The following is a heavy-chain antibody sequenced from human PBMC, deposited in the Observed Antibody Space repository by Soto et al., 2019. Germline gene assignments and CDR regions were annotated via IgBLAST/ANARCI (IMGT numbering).Heavy chain of an antibody. D-gene: IGHD2-8*01. CDR1: GYTFTSYA. V-gene: IGHV1-3*01. CDR2: INAGNGNT. Sequence: GASVKVSCKASGYTFTSYAMHWVRQAPGQRLEWMGWINAGNGNTKYSQKFQGRVTITRDTSTSTAYMELSSLRSEDTAVYYCARDLICCSKGVCQYYYGMDVWGQGTTVTVSS. J-gene: IGHJ6*02. CDR3: ARDLICCSKGVCQYYYGMDV.